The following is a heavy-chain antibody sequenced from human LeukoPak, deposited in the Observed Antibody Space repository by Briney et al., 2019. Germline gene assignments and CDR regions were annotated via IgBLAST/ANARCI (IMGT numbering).Heavy chain of an antibody. J-gene: IGHJ4*02. CDR3: VKDSYGSGSYRGGPDY. D-gene: IGHD3-10*01. CDR2: ISGNGGST. V-gene: IGHV3-64D*06. Sequence: GGSLRLSCSASGFTFSNYAMYWVRQAPGKGLEYVSAISGNGGSTYYADSVKGRFTISRDSSRNTLYLQMSSLRAEDTAVYYCVKDSYGSGSYRGGPDYWGQGTLVTVSS. CDR1: GFTFSNYA.